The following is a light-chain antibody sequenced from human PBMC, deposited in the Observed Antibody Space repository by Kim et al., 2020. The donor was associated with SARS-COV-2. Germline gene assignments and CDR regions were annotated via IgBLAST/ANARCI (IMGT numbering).Light chain of an antibody. CDR3: QSYDSDNRVV. CDR1: SGSIASNY. Sequence: KAVIISCTRSSGSIASNYVQWFQQRPGSSPTTVIFDDNQRPSGIPGRFSGSIDSSSNSASLTISGLKTEDEADYYCQSYDSDNRVVFGGGTKLTVL. CDR2: DDN. J-gene: IGLJ2*01. V-gene: IGLV6-57*01.